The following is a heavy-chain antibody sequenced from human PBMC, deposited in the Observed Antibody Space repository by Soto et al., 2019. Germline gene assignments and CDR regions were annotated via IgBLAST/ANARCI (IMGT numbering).Heavy chain of an antibody. Sequence: VKVSCKASGYTFTSCGVIWVRQVHEQGLEWMGWISAYNGNTNYAQKLQSRATMTTDTSTRTAYMELRSLRSDDTAVYYCARGYYDILTAFADYYYYGMDVWGQGTTVSVSS. J-gene: IGHJ6*02. CDR2: ISAYNGNT. CDR3: ARGYYDILTAFADYYYYGMDV. D-gene: IGHD3-9*01. CDR1: GYTFTSCG. V-gene: IGHV1-18*04.